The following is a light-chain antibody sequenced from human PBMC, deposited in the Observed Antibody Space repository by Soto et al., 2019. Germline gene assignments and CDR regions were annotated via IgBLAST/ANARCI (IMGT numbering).Light chain of an antibody. CDR2: EAS. CDR1: SSDVGSYNR. Sequence: QSVLTQPPSVSGSPGQSVAISCTGTSSDVGSYNRVSWYQQPPGAAPKLMIYEASNRPSGVPDRFSGSKSGNTASLTISGLQAEDEADYYCNSYTGSSTYVFGTGTKVTVL. J-gene: IGLJ1*01. CDR3: NSYTGSSTYV. V-gene: IGLV2-18*02.